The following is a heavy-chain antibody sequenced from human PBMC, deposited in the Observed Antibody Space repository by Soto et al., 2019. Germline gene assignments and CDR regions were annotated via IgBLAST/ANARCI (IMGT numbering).Heavy chain of an antibody. D-gene: IGHD4-4*01. J-gene: IGHJ4*02. V-gene: IGHV4-39*01. CDR1: GGSISSSSYY. CDR3: ARQDRDGYSNDFDY. Sequence: SETLSLTCTVSGGSISSSSYYWGWIRQPPGKGLEWIGSIYYSGSTYYNPSLKSRVTISVDTSKNQFSLKLSSVTAADTAVYYCARQDRDGYSNDFDYWGQGTLVTVSS. CDR2: IYYSGST.